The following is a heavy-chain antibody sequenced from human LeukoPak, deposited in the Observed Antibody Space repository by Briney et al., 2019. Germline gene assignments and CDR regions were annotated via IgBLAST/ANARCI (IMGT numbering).Heavy chain of an antibody. D-gene: IGHD6-13*01. J-gene: IGHJ4*02. CDR1: GASISSYY. CDR2: ISYSGSP. Sequence: SETLSLTCTVSGASISSYYWSWTRHPPAPGLDLIGYISYSGSPNYNPSLKSRVTISADTSKNQFSLNLSSVTAADTAVYYCARVGHIVAAGTYDWWGQGTLVTVSS. V-gene: IGHV4-59*08. CDR3: ARVGHIVAAGTYDW.